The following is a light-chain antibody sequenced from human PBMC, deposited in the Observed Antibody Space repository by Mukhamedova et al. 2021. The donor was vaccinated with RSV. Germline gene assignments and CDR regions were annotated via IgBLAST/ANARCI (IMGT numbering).Light chain of an antibody. CDR3: QHYYVYPLT. J-gene: IGKJ4*01. CDR2: AAS. Sequence: APKLLAYAASTLQSGVPSRFSASGSGSDFTLTISSLQSEDFATYYCQHYYVYPLTFGGGTRVEIK. V-gene: IGKV1-8*01.